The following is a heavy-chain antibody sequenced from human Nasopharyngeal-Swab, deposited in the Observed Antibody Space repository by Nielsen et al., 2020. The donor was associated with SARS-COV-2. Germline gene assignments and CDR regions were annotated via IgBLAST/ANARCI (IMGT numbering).Heavy chain of an antibody. Sequence: VRRAPGKGLEWVANIKQDESEKYYVDSVKGRFTVSRDNAKKSLYLQMNSLRAEDTAVYYCARRISGGYDPWGQGTLVTVSS. V-gene: IGHV3-7*03. D-gene: IGHD1-26*01. CDR2: IKQDESEK. CDR3: ARRISGGYDP. J-gene: IGHJ5*02.